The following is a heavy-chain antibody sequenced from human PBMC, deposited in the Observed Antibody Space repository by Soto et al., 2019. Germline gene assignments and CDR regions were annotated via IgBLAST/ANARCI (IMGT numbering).Heavy chain of an antibody. CDR2: IGTAGDT. CDR1: GFTFSSYD. J-gene: IGHJ6*02. D-gene: IGHD3-3*01. Sequence: GGSLRLSCAASGFTFSSYDMHWVRQATGKGLEWVSAIGTAGDTYYPGSVKGRFTISRENAKNSLYLQMNSLRAGDTAVYYCARGAYYDFWSGYQALYYGMDVWGQGTTVTVYS. CDR3: ARGAYYDFWSGYQALYYGMDV. V-gene: IGHV3-13*01.